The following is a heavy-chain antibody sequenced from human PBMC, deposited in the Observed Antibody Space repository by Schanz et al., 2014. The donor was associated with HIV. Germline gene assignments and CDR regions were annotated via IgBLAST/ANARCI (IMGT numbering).Heavy chain of an antibody. CDR3: ARRRGWGSYRYFPYGMDV. V-gene: IGHV1-2*02. CDR1: GYTFTAYY. CDR2: INPNSGGT. Sequence: QVQLVQSGAEVKKPGASVKVSCKASGYTFTAYYIHWVRQAPGQGLEWMGWINPNSGGTNSAQKFQGRVTISMDTSISTAYMEVRSLRSDDTALYFCARRRGWGSYRYFPYGMDVWGQGTTVTVSS. J-gene: IGHJ6*02. D-gene: IGHD3-16*02.